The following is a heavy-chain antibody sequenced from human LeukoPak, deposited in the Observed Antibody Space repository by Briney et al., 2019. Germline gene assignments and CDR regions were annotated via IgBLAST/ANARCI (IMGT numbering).Heavy chain of an antibody. J-gene: IGHJ4*02. Sequence: GGPLRLSCAASGFTFSTYPMSWVRQAPGKGLEWVSVISGRANARYYADSVKGRFTISRDNSRNTLYLQMNTLRAEDTAVYYCAPHPGAAADYWGQGTLVTVSS. CDR1: GFTFSTYP. CDR2: ISGRANAR. D-gene: IGHD2-15*01. V-gene: IGHV3-23*01. CDR3: APHPGAAADY.